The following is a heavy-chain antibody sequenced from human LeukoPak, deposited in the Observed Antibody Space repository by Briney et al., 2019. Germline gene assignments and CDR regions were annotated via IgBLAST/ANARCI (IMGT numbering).Heavy chain of an antibody. CDR2: ISSSSSYT. CDR1: GFTFSDYY. CDR3: ARLGSGYLFDY. D-gene: IGHD3-3*01. V-gene: IGHV3-11*06. J-gene: IGHJ4*02. Sequence: GGSLRLSCAASGFTFSDYYMSWIRQAPGKGLEWVSYISSSSSYTNYADSVKGRFTISRDNSKNTLYLQMNSLRAEDTAVYYCARLGSGYLFDYWGQGTLVTVSS.